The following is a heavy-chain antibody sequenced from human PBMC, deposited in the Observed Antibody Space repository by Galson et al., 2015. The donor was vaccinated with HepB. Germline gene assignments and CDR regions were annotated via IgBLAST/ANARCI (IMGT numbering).Heavy chain of an antibody. CDR1: GFNFSNYP. V-gene: IGHV3-30-3*01. Sequence: SLRLSCAASGFNFSNYPMHWVRQAPGKGLEWVAVISYDGSNTYYADSVKGRFTISRDNSKNTLYLQMNSLKPEDTAVYYCARDPEFLYISGWYGYYFDYWGQGVLVTVSS. J-gene: IGHJ4*02. D-gene: IGHD6-19*01. CDR3: ARDPEFLYISGWYGYYFDY. CDR2: ISYDGSNT.